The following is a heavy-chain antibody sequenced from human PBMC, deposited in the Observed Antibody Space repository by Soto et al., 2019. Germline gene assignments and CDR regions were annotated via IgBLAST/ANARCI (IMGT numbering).Heavy chain of an antibody. CDR2: ISAYNGNT. D-gene: IGHD2-15*01. CDR1: TSYG. CDR3: ARHAVSGYCSGGSCSAIPGGLNWFDP. Sequence: TSYGISWVRQAPGQGLEWMGWISAYNGNTNYAQKLQGRVTMTTDTSTSTAYLQWSSLKASDTAMYYCARHAVSGYCSGGSCSAIPGGLNWFDPWGQGTLVTVSS. J-gene: IGHJ5*02. V-gene: IGHV1-18*01.